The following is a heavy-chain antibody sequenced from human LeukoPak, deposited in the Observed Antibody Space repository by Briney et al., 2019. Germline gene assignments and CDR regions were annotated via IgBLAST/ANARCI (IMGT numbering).Heavy chain of an antibody. CDR3: ARDYDTPS. D-gene: IGHD3-16*01. Sequence: PGGSLRLSCAASGFTFSSYSMNWVRQAPGKGLEWVSYISSSSSTIYYADSLKGRFTISRDNAKNSLYLQMNSLRAEDTAVYYCARDYDTPSWGQGTLVTVSS. CDR1: GFTFSSYS. J-gene: IGHJ4*02. CDR2: ISSSSSTI. V-gene: IGHV3-48*01.